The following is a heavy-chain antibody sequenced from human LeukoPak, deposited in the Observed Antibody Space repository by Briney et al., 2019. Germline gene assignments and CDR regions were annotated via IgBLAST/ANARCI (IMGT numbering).Heavy chain of an antibody. V-gene: IGHV6-1*01. D-gene: IGHD6-13*01. CDR2: TYFRLKWYN. CDR3: AGGAAAGVY. Sequence: SQTLSLTCAISGDSVSSNSAAWNWIRQSPSRGLEWLGRTYFRLKWYNDYAASMKSRISINPDTSKNQFSLQLNSVTPEDTAVYYCAGGAAAGVYWGQGTLVAVSS. J-gene: IGHJ4*02. CDR1: GDSVSSNSAA.